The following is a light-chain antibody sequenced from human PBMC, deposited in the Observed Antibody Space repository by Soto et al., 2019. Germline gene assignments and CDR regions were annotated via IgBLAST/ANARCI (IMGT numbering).Light chain of an antibody. J-gene: IGLJ3*02. CDR1: SSDIGSHNF. CDR3: SSYTSTYIWV. V-gene: IGLV2-14*01. CDR2: GVS. Sequence: QSALTQPASVSGSPGQSITISCTGTSSDIGSHNFVSWHQQHPGKAPKFIIYGVSNQPSGVSNRFSGSKSGNTASLTISGLQADDEADYYCSSYTSTYIWVFGGGTKLTVL.